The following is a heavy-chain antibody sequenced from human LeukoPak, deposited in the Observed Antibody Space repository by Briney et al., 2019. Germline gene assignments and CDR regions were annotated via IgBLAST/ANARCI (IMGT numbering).Heavy chain of an antibody. J-gene: IGHJ6*02. V-gene: IGHV4-59*11. CDR3: ARDRREPEYGMDV. CDR1: GGSISSHY. D-gene: IGHD1-26*01. Sequence: SETLSLTCTVSGGSISSHYWSWIRQPPGKGLEWIGYIYYSGSTNYNPSLKSRVTISVDTSKNQFSLKLSSVTAADTAVYYCARDRREPEYGMDVWGQGTTVTVSS. CDR2: IYYSGST.